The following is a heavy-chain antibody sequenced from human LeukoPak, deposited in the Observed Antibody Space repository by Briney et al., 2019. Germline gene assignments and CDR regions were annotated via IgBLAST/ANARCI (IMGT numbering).Heavy chain of an antibody. CDR1: AYSISTGYY. CDR2: IHHSGST. D-gene: IGHD1-1*01. J-gene: IGHJ4*02. V-gene: IGHV4-38-2*01. CDR3: ARCELGNEFDY. Sequence: SETLSLTCAVSAYSISTGYYWGWVRQPPGKGLEWIGSIHHSGSTYYNPSLKSRVTISVDTSKNQFSLKLSFVTAADTAVYYCARCELGNEFDYWGQGALVTVSS.